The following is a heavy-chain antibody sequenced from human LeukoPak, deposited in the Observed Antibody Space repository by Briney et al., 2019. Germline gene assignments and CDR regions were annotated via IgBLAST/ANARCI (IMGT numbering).Heavy chain of an antibody. CDR1: GGSISSSSYY. D-gene: IGHD6-19*01. V-gene: IGHV4-39*07. Sequence: PSETLSLTCTVSGGSISSSSYYWSWIRQPPGKGLEWIGEINHSGSTNYNPSLKSRVTISVDTSKNQFSLKLSSVTAADTAVYYCAKTGYSSGTDYWGQGTLVTVSS. J-gene: IGHJ4*02. CDR3: AKTGYSSGTDY. CDR2: INHSGST.